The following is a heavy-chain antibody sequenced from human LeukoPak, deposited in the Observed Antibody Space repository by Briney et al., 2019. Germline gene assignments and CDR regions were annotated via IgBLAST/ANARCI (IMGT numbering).Heavy chain of an antibody. D-gene: IGHD3-3*01. J-gene: IGHJ6*02. CDR2: IYYSGST. V-gene: IGHV4-31*03. CDR1: GGSISSGGYY. CDR3: ARGPPYYDFWSGYSSLDYGMDV. Sequence: PSETLSLTCTVSGGSISSGGYYWSWIRQHPGKGLEWIGYIYYSGSTYYNPSLKSRVTISVDTSKNQFSLKLSSVTAADTAVYYCARGPPYYDFWSGYSSLDYGMDVWGQGTTVTVSS.